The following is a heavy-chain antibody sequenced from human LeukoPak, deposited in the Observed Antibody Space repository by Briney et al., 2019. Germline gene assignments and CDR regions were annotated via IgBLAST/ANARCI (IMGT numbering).Heavy chain of an antibody. D-gene: IGHD3-22*01. CDR2: IFYSGST. V-gene: IGHV4-59*08. CDR3: ARRITSSGYYRDDS. J-gene: IGHJ4*02. Sequence: SETLSLTRTVSGGSINSYYWGWIRQPPGKGLEWIGYIFYSGSTNYNPSLKSRVTISVDTSKNQFSLKLSSVTAADTAVYYCARRITSSGYYRDDSWGQGTLVTVSS. CDR1: GGSINSYY.